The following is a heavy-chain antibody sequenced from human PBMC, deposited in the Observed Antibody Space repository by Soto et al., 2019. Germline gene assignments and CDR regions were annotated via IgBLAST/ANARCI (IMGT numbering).Heavy chain of an antibody. CDR1: SFSINSLHY. Sequence: SETLSLTCSFSSFSINSLHYWGWSRQPPGKGLEWIASIYNTVSTHYNPSLKSRATISLETTQNQFSLRLNSVTDADTAIYYCARNASGRYFDYWG. V-gene: IGHV4-38-2*02. CDR2: IYNTVST. D-gene: IGHD6-19*01. CDR3: ARNASGRYFDY. J-gene: IGHJ4*01.